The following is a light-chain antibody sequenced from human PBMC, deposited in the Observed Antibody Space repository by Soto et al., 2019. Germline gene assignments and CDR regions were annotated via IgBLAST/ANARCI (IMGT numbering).Light chain of an antibody. CDR2: DTY. V-gene: IGLV7-46*01. CDR1: TGTVTSTHY. Sequence: QAVVTQEPSLTVSPGGTVTLTCGSNTGTVTSTHYPYWFQQTPGQAPRTLIYDTYKKHSWTPARFTGSLLGGNAALTLSGAQPEDEADYYCLLFDGGTRVFGGGTKLTVL. J-gene: IGLJ2*01. CDR3: LLFDGGTRV.